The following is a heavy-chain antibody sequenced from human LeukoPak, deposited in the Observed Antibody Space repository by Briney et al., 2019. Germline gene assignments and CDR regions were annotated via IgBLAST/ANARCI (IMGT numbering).Heavy chain of an antibody. D-gene: IGHD6-13*01. Sequence: GGSLRLSCAASGFTFSSYGMHWVRQAPGKGLEWVANIKQDESEKYYVDSVKGRFTISRDNAKTSLYLQMNSLRVEDTAVYYCARGSHSSSYGFDYWGQGALVTVSS. J-gene: IGHJ4*02. CDR3: ARGSHSSSYGFDY. CDR2: IKQDESEK. V-gene: IGHV3-7*01. CDR1: GFTFSSYG.